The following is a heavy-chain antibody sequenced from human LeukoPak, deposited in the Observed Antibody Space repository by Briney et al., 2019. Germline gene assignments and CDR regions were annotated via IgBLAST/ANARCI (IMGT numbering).Heavy chain of an antibody. J-gene: IGHJ4*02. D-gene: IGHD5-18*01. Sequence: GGSLRLSCAASGLTFSSYAMSWVRHAPRGGLEWVSAISGSGGSTYYADSVEGRFTISRDNSKNTLYLQMNSLRAEDTAVYYCAGSAAMVLFDYWGQGTLVTVSS. CDR2: ISGSGGST. CDR3: AGSAAMVLFDY. V-gene: IGHV3-23*01. CDR1: GLTFSSYA.